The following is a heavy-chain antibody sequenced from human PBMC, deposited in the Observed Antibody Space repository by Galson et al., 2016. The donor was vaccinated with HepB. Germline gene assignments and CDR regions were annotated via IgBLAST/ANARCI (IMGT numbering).Heavy chain of an antibody. Sequence: ETLSPTCTVSGGSLSSYYWSWIRQPPGKGLEWIGYIYSSGETNYNTFFKSRVSLSVDTSKNQLSMKLSSVTAADTAVYYCARYMLPPKDWYFDLWGRGTLVTVSS. V-gene: IGHV4-59*01. J-gene: IGHJ2*01. CDR3: ARYMLPPKDWYFDL. CDR1: GGSLSSYY. D-gene: IGHD3-10*02. CDR2: IYSSGET.